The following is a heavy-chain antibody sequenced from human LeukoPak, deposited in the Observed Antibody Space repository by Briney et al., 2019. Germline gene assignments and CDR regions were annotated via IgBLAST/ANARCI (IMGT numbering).Heavy chain of an antibody. CDR1: GGSFSGYY. V-gene: IGHV4-59*01. CDR3: ARAPRGAGTRFDP. J-gene: IGHJ5*02. CDR2: IYYSGST. Sequence: SETLSLTCAVYGGSFSGYYWSWIRQPPGKGLEWIGYIYYSGSTNYNPSLKSRVTISVDTSKNQFSLKLSSVTAADTAVYYCARAPRGAGTRFDPWGQGTLVTVSS. D-gene: IGHD1-26*01.